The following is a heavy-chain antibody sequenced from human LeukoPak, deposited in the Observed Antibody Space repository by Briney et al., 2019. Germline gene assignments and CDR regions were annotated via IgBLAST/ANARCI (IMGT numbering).Heavy chain of an antibody. J-gene: IGHJ2*01. V-gene: IGHV3-23*01. CDR1: GFTFSNYG. D-gene: IGHD3-10*01. Sequence: GGTLRLSCAASGFTFSNYGLSWVRQAPGKGLEWVSTVRGSGTNTFYADSVKGRFTISRGNSKNTLYLQMNSLRAEDTAVYFCAEGFYGSRYWYFDLWGRGTLVTVSS. CDR3: AEGFYGSRYWYFDL. CDR2: VRGSGTNT.